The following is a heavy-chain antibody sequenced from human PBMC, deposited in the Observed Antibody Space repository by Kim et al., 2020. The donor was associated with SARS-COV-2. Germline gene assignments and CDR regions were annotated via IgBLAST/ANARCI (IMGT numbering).Heavy chain of an antibody. V-gene: IGHV3-23*01. CDR2: ISGSGGST. CDR3: AKTAISVVFSHHAFDI. CDR1: GFTFSSYA. J-gene: IGHJ3*02. Sequence: GGSLRLSCAASGFTFSSYAMSWVRQAPGKGLEWVSAISGSGGSTYYADSVKGRFTISRDNSKNTLYLQMNSLRAEDTAVYYCAKTAISVVFSHHAFDIWGQGTMVTVSS. D-gene: IGHD3-22*01.